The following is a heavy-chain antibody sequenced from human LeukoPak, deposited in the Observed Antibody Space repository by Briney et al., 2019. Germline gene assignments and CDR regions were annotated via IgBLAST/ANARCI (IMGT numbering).Heavy chain of an antibody. V-gene: IGHV3-23*01. CDR2: FSGSGDT. D-gene: IGHD6-13*01. CDR1: GFIFSSYA. J-gene: IGHJ4*02. Sequence: GGSLRLSCAASGFIFSSYAMGWVRQAPGEGLEWVSAFSGSGDTYYADSVKGRFSISRDNSKNTLYLQMNSLRAEDTDVYYCATTGYSSRNYWGQGTLVTVSS. CDR3: ATTGYSSRNY.